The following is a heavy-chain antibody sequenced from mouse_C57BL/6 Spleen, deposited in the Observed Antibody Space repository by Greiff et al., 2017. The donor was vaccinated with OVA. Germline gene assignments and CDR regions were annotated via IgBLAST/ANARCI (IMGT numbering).Heavy chain of an antibody. D-gene: IGHD2-4*01. V-gene: IGHV1-64*01. J-gene: IGHJ2*01. CDR2: IHPNSGST. Sequence: VQLQQPGAELVKPGASVKLSCKASGYTFTSYWMHWVKQRPGQGLEWIGMIHPNSGSTNYNEKFTSKATLTVDKSSSTAYMQLSSLTSEDSAVYYCARTDDYGDYWGQGTTLTVSS. CDR1: GYTFTSYW. CDR3: ARTDDYGDY.